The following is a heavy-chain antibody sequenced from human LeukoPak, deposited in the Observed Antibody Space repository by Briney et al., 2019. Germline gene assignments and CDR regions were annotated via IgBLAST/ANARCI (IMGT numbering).Heavy chain of an antibody. V-gene: IGHV4-39*07. D-gene: IGHD3-3*01. J-gene: IGHJ6*02. Sequence: SETLSLTCTVSGGSISSSSYYWGWIRQPPGKGLEWIGSIYYSGSTYYNPSLKSRVTISVDTSKNQFSLKLSSVTAADTAVYYCARDGGFWSGYTNYYYGMDVWGQGTTVTVSS. CDR2: IYYSGST. CDR1: GGSISSSSYY. CDR3: ARDGGFWSGYTNYYYGMDV.